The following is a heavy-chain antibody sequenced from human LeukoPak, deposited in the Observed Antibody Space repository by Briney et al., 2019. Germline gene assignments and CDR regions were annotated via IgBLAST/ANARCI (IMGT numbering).Heavy chain of an antibody. CDR2: IYYSGST. D-gene: IGHD6-6*01. J-gene: IGHJ4*02. Sequence: SETLSLTCTVSGGSISSYFWSWIRQPPGKGLEWIGYIYYSGSTNYNPSLKSRVTISVDTSKNQFSLKLSSVTAADTAVYYCARATGEYTSSRPLDYWGQGTLVTVSS. V-gene: IGHV4-59*01. CDR1: GGSISSYF. CDR3: ARATGEYTSSRPLDY.